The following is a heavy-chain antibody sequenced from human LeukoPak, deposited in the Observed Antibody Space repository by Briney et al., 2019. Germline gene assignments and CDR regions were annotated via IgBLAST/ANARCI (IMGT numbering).Heavy chain of an antibody. CDR3: ARAERSSWYLLDY. CDR1: GGSISSTNW. Sequence: SETLSLTCGVSGGSISSTNWWSWVRQPPGKGLEWIGEIYHSGSTNYNPSLKSRVTISVDKSKNQFSLKLSSVTAADTAVYYCARAERSSWYLLDYWGQGTLVTVSS. J-gene: IGHJ4*02. CDR2: IYHSGST. V-gene: IGHV4-4*02. D-gene: IGHD6-13*01.